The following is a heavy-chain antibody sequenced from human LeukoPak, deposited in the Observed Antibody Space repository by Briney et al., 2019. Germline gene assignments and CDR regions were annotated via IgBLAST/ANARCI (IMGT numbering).Heavy chain of an antibody. CDR1: GFTFSSYA. V-gene: IGHV3-23*01. Sequence: GGSLRLSCAASGFTFSSYAMSWVRQTPGKGLEWVSAISGSGGNTYYADSVKGRFTISRDNSKNTLFLQMNSLRAEGTAVYYCATGGYYDNRFDYWGQGTLVTVSS. CDR2: ISGSGGNT. J-gene: IGHJ4*02. D-gene: IGHD3-22*01. CDR3: ATGGYYDNRFDY.